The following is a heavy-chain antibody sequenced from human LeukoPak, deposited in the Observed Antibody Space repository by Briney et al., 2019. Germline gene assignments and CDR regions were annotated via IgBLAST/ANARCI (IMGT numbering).Heavy chain of an antibody. CDR3: ARGRVTMIRYYYMDV. J-gene: IGHJ6*03. V-gene: IGHV4-59*12. CDR2: IYYSGST. CDR1: GGSISSYY. Sequence: SETLSLTCTVSGGSISSYYWSWIRQPPGKGLEWIGYIYYSGSTNYNPSLKSRVTISVDTSKNQFSLKLSSVTAADTAVYYCARGRVTMIRYYYMDVWGKGTTVTVSS. D-gene: IGHD3-22*01.